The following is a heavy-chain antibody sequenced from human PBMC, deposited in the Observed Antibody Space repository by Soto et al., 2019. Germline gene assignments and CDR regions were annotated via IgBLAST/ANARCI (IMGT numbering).Heavy chain of an antibody. CDR2: IYYSGST. V-gene: IGHV4-39*01. Sequence: SETLSLTCTVSGGSISSSSYYWGWIRQPPGKGLEWIGSIYYSGSTYYNPSLKSRVTISVDTSKNQFSLKLSSVTAADTAVYYCARTLLYGMDVWGQGTTVTVSS. J-gene: IGHJ6*02. CDR3: ARTLLYGMDV. CDR1: GGSISSSSYY.